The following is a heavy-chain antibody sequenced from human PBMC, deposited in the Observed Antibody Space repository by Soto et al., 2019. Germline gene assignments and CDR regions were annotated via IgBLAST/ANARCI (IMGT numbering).Heavy chain of an antibody. CDR2: ISYDGSNK. CDR3: ARDGCRRTSCYPTGWYFDL. V-gene: IGHV3-30-3*01. Sequence: QVQLVESGGGVVQPGRSLRLSCAASGFTFSSYAMHWVRQAPGKGLEWVAVISYDGSNKYYADSVKGRFTISRDNSKNPLYLQMNSLNAADTAVYYCARDGCRRTSCYPTGWYFDLWGRGTLVTVSS. D-gene: IGHD2-2*01. J-gene: IGHJ2*01. CDR1: GFTFSSYA.